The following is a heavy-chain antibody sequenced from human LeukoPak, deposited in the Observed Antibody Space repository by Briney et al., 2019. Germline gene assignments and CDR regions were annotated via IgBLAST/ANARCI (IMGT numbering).Heavy chain of an antibody. CDR3: ARYQVGADYYFDY. D-gene: IGHD2-2*01. V-gene: IGHV4-59*01. Sequence: PSETLSLTCTVSGGPNRDYFWSWLRQPPGKGLECIGYIYYRASTNYTPSLKSRVTISVDTSKNQFSLKLSSVTAADTAVYYCARYQVGADYYFDYWGQGTLVTVSS. CDR1: GGPNRDYF. J-gene: IGHJ4*02. CDR2: IYYRAST.